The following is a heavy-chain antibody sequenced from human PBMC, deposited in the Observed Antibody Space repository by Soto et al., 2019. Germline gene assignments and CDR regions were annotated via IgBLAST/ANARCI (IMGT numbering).Heavy chain of an antibody. CDR2: VRHDGIT. V-gene: IGHV4-34*01. CDR1: GGSFSGYF. CDR3: ARGPYSDWSIAAY. D-gene: IGHD6-19*01. Sequence: QVQIQQWGAGLLKPSETLSLTCAVSGGSFSGYFWTWIRQPPGQGLEWIAEVRHDGITSYKSSLKSRVSISVHTSESHIFLELISVTAADTALYYCARGPYSDWSIAAYWRQGILVIVSS. J-gene: IGHJ4*02.